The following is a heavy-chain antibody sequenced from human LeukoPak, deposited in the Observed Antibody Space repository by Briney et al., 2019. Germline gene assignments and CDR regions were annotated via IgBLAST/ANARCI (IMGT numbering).Heavy chain of an antibody. CDR1: GYSISSGYY. Sequence: PSETLSLTCTVSGYSISSGYYWGWIRQPPGQGLEWIGSIYHSGSTYYNPSLKSRVTISVDTSKNQFSLKLSSVTAADTAVYYCATSTVTTLDYWGQGTLVTVSS. CDR3: ATSTVTTLDY. V-gene: IGHV4-38-2*02. D-gene: IGHD4-17*01. J-gene: IGHJ4*02. CDR2: IYHSGST.